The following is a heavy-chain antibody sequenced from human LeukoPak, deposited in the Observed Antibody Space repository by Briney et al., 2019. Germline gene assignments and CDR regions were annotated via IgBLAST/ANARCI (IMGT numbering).Heavy chain of an antibody. D-gene: IGHD6-19*01. CDR3: AREVIAVASLDY. V-gene: IGHV1-69*04. CDR1: GGTFSSYA. CDR2: IIPILGIA. Sequence: SVKVSCKASGGTFSSYAISWVRQAPGQGLEWMGRIIPILGIANYAQKFQGRVTITADKSTSTAYMELRSLRSDDTAVYYCAREVIAVASLDYWGQGTLVTVSS. J-gene: IGHJ4*02.